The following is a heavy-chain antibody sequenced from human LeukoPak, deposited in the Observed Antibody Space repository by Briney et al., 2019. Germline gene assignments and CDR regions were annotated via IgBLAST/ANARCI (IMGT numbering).Heavy chain of an antibody. CDR3: ARVMAYGSGTKFHYYYYYYMDV. CDR2: IYSGGST. CDR1: GFTVSSNY. J-gene: IGHJ6*03. V-gene: IGHV3-53*01. Sequence: GGSLRLSCAASGFTVSSNYMSWVRQAPGKGLEWVSVIYSGGSTYYADSVKGRFTISRDNSKNTLYLQMNSLRAEDTAVYYCARVMAYGSGTKFHYYYYYYMDVWGKGTTVTISS. D-gene: IGHD3-10*01.